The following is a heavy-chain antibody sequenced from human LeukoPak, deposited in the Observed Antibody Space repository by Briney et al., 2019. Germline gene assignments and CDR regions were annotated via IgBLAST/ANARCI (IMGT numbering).Heavy chain of an antibody. CDR2: INEDGSGK. J-gene: IGHJ6*04. CDR3: ARDDGDV. Sequence: PGGSLRLSCVSSGFTFSNYWMKWVRQAPGKGLVWVDSINEDGSGKFSVGSVKDRITISRDNTRNSLDLQINSLTVEDTAIYYCARDDGDVWGTGTTVTVSS. V-gene: IGHV3-7*01. CDR1: GFTFSNYW.